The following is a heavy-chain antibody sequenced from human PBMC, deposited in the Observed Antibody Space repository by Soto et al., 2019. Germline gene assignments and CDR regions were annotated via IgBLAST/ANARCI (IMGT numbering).Heavy chain of an antibody. D-gene: IGHD3-10*01. J-gene: IGHJ4*02. CDR2: IVVGSGNT. Sequence: SVKVSCKASGFTFTSSAVQWVRQARGQRLEWIGWIVVGSGNTNYAQKFQERVTITRDMSTSTAYMELSSLRSEDTAVYYCARRYQAFGRYYFDYWGQGTLVTFSS. V-gene: IGHV1-58*01. CDR3: ARRYQAFGRYYFDY. CDR1: GFTFTSSA.